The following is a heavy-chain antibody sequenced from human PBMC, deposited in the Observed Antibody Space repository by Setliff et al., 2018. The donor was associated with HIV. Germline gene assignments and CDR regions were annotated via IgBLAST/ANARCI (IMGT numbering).Heavy chain of an antibody. D-gene: IGHD3-10*01. CDR1: GASISSHY. CDR2: VYYSGTT. Sequence: PSETLSLTCSVSGASISSHYWSWIRQSPGKGLEWIGHVYYSGTTKYSPSLQSRVTMSVDTSKNKVSLRLRSLSAADTAVYYCARDVTLITHDALDLWGQGTMVTVSS. CDR3: ARDVTLITHDALDL. J-gene: IGHJ3*01. V-gene: IGHV4-59*11.